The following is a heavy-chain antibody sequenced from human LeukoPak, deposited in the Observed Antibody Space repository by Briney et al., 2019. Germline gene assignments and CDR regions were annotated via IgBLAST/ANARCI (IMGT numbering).Heavy chain of an antibody. Sequence: GGSLRLSCAASGFTFSSYAMSWVRQAPGKGLEWVSAISGSGGSTYCADSVKGRFTISRDNSENTLYLQMNSLRAEDTAVYYCAKDPRIPYYDSSGYYDYWGQGTLVTVSS. D-gene: IGHD3-22*01. CDR3: AKDPRIPYYDSSGYYDY. J-gene: IGHJ4*02. CDR1: GFTFSSYA. V-gene: IGHV3-23*01. CDR2: ISGSGGST.